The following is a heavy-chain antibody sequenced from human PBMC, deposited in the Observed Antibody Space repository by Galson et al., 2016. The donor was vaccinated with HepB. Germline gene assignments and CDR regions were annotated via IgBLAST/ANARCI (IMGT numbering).Heavy chain of an antibody. CDR2: IYPGDSDT. J-gene: IGHJ4*02. Sequence: QSGAEVTKPGESLKISCKGSGYSFNTYWIGWVRQMPGKGLEWMGVIYPGDSDTRYSPSFQGQVTISCDKSINTAFLQWNSLKASDSAMYYCVRGALRFFDSCDSWGQGTLVTVSS. CDR3: VRGALRFFDSCDS. CDR1: GYSFNTYW. D-gene: IGHD3-3*01. V-gene: IGHV5-51*01.